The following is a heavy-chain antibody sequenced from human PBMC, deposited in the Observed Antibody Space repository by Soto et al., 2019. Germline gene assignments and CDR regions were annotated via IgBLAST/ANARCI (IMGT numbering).Heavy chain of an antibody. CDR1: GFTFSSYA. CDR3: ARGSILAQQWLRTLGY. D-gene: IGHD6-19*01. J-gene: IGHJ4*02. Sequence: QVQLVESGGGVVQPGRSLRLSCAASGFTFSSYAMHWVRQAPGKGLEWVAVITYDGSNKYYADSVKGRFTISRDNSKNTLYLQMNSLRAQDTAVYYCARGSILAQQWLRTLGYWGQGTLVTVAS. V-gene: IGHV3-30-3*01. CDR2: ITYDGSNK.